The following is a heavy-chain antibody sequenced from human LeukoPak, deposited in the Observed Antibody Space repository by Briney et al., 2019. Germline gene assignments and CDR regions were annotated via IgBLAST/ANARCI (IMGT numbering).Heavy chain of an antibody. CDR1: GYSFTNYW. CDR3: ARATIDDDAFDI. V-gene: IGHV5-51*01. CDR2: IYPGDSDT. Sequence: GESLKISWKGSGYSFTNYWIGWVRQMPGKGLEWIGIIYPGDSDTTYSPSFQGQVTISADKSINTAYLQWSSLKASDTAIYYCARATIDDDAFDIWGQGTMVTVSS. J-gene: IGHJ3*02. D-gene: IGHD4/OR15-4a*01.